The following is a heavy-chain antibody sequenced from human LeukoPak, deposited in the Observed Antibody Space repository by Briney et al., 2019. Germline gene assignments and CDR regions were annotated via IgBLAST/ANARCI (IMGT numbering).Heavy chain of an antibody. CDR2: IVHFGRT. D-gene: IGHD6-13*01. CDR3: ASTAAADTGYFDY. V-gene: IGHV4-34*12. J-gene: IGHJ4*02. CDR1: GGSFSGYY. Sequence: KPSETLSLTCAVYGGSFSGYYWSWLRQAPGKGLEWIGEIVHFGRTNYNPSLKSRVALSVDTSKNQFSLKLSSVTAADTAVYYCASTAAADTGYFDYWGQGTLVTVSS.